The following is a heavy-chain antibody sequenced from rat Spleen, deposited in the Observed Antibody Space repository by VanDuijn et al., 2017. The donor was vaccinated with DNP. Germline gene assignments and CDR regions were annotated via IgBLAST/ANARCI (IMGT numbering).Heavy chain of an antibody. CDR2: VWIGGTT. D-gene: IGHD1-1*01. J-gene: IGHJ2*01. V-gene: IGHV2-4*01. CDR3: ARDGQWDYLDY. Sequence: QVQLKESGPGLEQPSQTLSLTCAVSGFSLTSYGVSWVRQPPGKGLEWMGVVWIGGTTHISSIFKSRVSINRDTSKNQVFLKVNSLQAEDTATYYCARDGQWDYLDYWGQGVMVTVAS. CDR1: GFSLTSYG.